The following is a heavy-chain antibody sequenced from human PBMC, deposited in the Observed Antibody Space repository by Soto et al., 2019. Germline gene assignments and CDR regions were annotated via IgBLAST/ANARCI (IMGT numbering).Heavy chain of an antibody. CDR3: AADTNHYDWLDY. D-gene: IGHD5-12*01. CDR2: ISRSNSTT. J-gene: IGHJ4*02. CDR1: GFKFSDYS. Sequence: EVQLVESGGGLVQPGGSLRLSCAASGFKFSDYSMNWVHQAPGKGLEWVSYISRSNSTTYYAASVRDRFTISRDNAKNVLLLQLTSLRAEATAVYYCAADTNHYDWLDYWGQGTLVTVSS. V-gene: IGHV3-48*04.